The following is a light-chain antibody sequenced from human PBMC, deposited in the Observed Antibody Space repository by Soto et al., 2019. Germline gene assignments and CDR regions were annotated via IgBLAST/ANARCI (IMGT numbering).Light chain of an antibody. Sequence: QSVLTQPPSVSGAPGQSVTIYCTGSSSNIGAGYDVRWYQQLPGTAPKLLIYGNSNRPSGVPDRFSGSKSGTSASLAITGLQAEDEADYYCQSYDSSLRGVFGGGTKLTVL. CDR3: QSYDSSLRGV. V-gene: IGLV1-40*01. CDR2: GNS. J-gene: IGLJ3*02. CDR1: SSNIGAGYD.